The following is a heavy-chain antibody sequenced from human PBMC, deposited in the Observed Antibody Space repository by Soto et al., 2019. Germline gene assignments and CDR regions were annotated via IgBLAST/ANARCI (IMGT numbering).Heavy chain of an antibody. CDR3: AREGSGYNF. Sequence: QVQLVQSGAELKKPGSSVKVSCKASGGTFSSFGISWVQQAPGQGLEWMGGIIPVFGRPNYAQRFRGRLTITADESTNTGYMELIDLRSEDTAVYYCAREGSGYNFWGQGTQVTVSS. D-gene: IGHD5-12*01. CDR2: IIPVFGRP. CDR1: GGTFSSFG. J-gene: IGHJ1*01. V-gene: IGHV1-69*01.